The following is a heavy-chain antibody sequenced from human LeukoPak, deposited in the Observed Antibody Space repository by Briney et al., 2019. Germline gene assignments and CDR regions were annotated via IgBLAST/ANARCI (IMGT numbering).Heavy chain of an antibody. D-gene: IGHD2-2*01. J-gene: IGHJ3*02. V-gene: IGHV3-66*01. Sequence: GRSLRLSCAASGFTVSSNYMSWVRQAPGKGLEWVSVIYSGGSTYYADSVKGRFTISRDNSKNTLYLQMNSLRAEDTAVYYCARDLTEYCSSTCCYQGAFDIWGQGTMVIVSS. CDR2: IYSGGST. CDR3: ARDLTEYCSSTCCYQGAFDI. CDR1: GFTVSSNY.